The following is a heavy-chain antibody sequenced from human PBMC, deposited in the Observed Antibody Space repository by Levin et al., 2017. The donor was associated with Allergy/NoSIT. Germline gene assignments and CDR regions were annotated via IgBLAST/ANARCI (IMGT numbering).Heavy chain of an antibody. CDR2: TYYRSKWDN. D-gene: IGHD6-13*01. CDR1: GDSISSSSAA. CDR3: ARVRAATDTRGGWFDP. V-gene: IGHV6-1*01. J-gene: IGHJ5*02. Sequence: SQTLSLTCAISGDSISSSSAAWNWIRQSPSRGLEWLGRTYYRSKWDNDYAVSVKSRITINPDTSKTQFSLQLNSVTPEDTAVYYCARVRAATDTRGGWFDPWGQGTLVTVSS.